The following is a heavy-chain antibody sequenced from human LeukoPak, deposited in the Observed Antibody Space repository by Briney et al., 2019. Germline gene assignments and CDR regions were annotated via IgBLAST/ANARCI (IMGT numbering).Heavy chain of an antibody. CDR3: ARQGVPAHNWFDP. CDR2: IIPSGGST. Sequence: ASVKVSCKASGYTFTNYYMHWVRQAPGQGLEWMGIIIPSGGSTTYAQKFQGRVIMTRDTSTTTVYMELSSLRSEDTAVYYCARQGVPAHNWFDPGGRGTLVTVSS. V-gene: IGHV1-46*01. D-gene: IGHD2-2*01. CDR1: GYTFTNYY. J-gene: IGHJ5*02.